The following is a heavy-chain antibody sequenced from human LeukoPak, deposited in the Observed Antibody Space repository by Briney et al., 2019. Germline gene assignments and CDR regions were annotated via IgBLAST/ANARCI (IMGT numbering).Heavy chain of an antibody. CDR3: ARDMWLTSF. CDR2: FYYSGSA. V-gene: IGHV4-59*11. D-gene: IGHD3-22*01. J-gene: IGHJ4*02. CDR1: GVSISSHY. Sequence: SETLSLTCTVSGVSISSHYWSWIRQPPGRGLEWIGYFYYSGSANYNPSLKSRVTMSVDTSKNQFSLKLSSVTAADTAVYYCARDMWLTSFWGQGTPVTVSS.